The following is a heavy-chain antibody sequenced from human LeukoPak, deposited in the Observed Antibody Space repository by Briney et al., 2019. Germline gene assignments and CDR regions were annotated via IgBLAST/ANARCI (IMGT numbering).Heavy chain of an antibody. CDR3: TRSAGWWSLDY. J-gene: IGHJ4*02. CDR2: ISHIGST. CDR1: GDSISNSFW. Sequence: SETLSLTCTVSGDSISNSFWWSWVRQPPGKGLDWIGEISHIGSTKYNPSLKNRVTISRDSSKNQFSLKLNSVTAADTATYYCTRSAGWWSLDYWGQGALVTVSS. D-gene: IGHD2-8*02. V-gene: IGHV4-4*02.